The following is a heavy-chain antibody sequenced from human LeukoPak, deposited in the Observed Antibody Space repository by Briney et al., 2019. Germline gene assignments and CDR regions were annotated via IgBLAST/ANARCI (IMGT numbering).Heavy chain of an antibody. CDR1: GGSISSGGYY. D-gene: IGHD3-10*01. Sequence: SSETLSLTCTVSGGSISSGGYYWSWIRQHPGKGLEWIGYIYYSRSTYYNPSLKSRVTISVDTSKNQFSLKLSSVTAADTAVYYCARDQITMVRGRRLYNWFDPWDQGTLVTVSS. J-gene: IGHJ5*02. CDR2: IYYSRST. V-gene: IGHV4-31*03. CDR3: ARDQITMVRGRRLYNWFDP.